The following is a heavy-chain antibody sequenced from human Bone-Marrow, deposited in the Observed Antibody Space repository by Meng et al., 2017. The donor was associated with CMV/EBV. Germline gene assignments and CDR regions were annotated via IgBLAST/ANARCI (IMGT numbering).Heavy chain of an antibody. Sequence: GESLKISCAASGFTFSSYWMHWVRQAPGKGLVWVSRINSDGSSTSYADSVKGRFTISRDNAKNTLYLQMNSLRAEDTAVYYCTRHQGSPHFDYWGQGTRVTVSS. V-gene: IGHV3-74*01. J-gene: IGHJ4*02. CDR3: TRHQGSPHFDY. D-gene: IGHD2-15*01. CDR2: INSDGSST. CDR1: GFTFSSYW.